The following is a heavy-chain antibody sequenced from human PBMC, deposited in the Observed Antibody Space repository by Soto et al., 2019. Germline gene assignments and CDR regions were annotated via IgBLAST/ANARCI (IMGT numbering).Heavy chain of an antibody. CDR1: GYTFTTYD. CDR3: ARGDYGDY. CDR2: ISTYIGST. J-gene: IGHJ4*02. V-gene: IGHV1-18*01. Sequence: QVQLVQSGAEVKKPGASVKVSCKASGYTFTTYDISWVRQAPGQGLEWMGWISTYIGSTKYAQKVQGRVTVTIEQPTSTAYMELRSLRSDAAAVYYCARGDYGDYWGQGTLVTVSS.